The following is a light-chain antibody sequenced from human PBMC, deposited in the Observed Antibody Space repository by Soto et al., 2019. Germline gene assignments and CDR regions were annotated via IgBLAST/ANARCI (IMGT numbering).Light chain of an antibody. CDR2: GPS. J-gene: IGKJ2*01. V-gene: IGKV3-20*01. Sequence: EFVLTQSPGTLSLSPGERATLSCRASQSVSSSYIAWYQQKPGQAPRLLIYGPSSRATGIPDRFSGSGSGTDFTLTISRLEPEDFAVYYCQQYSSLPHTFGQGTKLEVK. CDR1: QSVSSSY. CDR3: QQYSSLPHT.